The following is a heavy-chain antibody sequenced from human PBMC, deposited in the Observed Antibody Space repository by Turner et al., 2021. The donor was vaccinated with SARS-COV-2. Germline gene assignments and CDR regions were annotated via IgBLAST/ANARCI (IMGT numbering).Heavy chain of an antibody. CDR2: ISYDGSNK. V-gene: IGHV3-30*18. CDR3: AKSGGMYCSGGNCYSSYFDY. J-gene: IGHJ4*02. D-gene: IGHD2-15*01. CDR1: GFTFSNYG. Sequence: QVQLVESGVGVVQPGRSLRLSCAASGFTFSNYGVHWVRQAPGKGLEWVAVISYDGSNKYYADSVKGRCTISRDNSKNTLYLQMNSLRAEDTAVYYCAKSGGMYCSGGNCYSSYFDYWGQGTLVTVSS.